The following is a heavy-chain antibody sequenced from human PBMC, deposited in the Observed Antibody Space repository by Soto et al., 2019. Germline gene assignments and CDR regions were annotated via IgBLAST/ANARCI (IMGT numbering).Heavy chain of an antibody. D-gene: IGHD6-13*01. Sequence: QVQLQESGPGLVKPSGTLSLTCAVSGGSISSSNWWSWVRQPPGKGLEWIGDIYHSGSTNYNPSLKSRGTISVDKAKNQFSLKLSSVTAADTAVYYCARAAMGGSSWPFDYWGQGTLVTVSS. J-gene: IGHJ4*02. CDR3: ARAAMGGSSWPFDY. CDR1: GGSISSSNW. V-gene: IGHV4-4*02. CDR2: IYHSGST.